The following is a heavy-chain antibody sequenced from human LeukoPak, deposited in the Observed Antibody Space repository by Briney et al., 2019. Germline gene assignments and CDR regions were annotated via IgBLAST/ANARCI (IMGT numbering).Heavy chain of an antibody. CDR3: AGERADVEVYSGMDV. Sequence: GSSVKVSCKASAGIFSNYVITWVRQAPGQGLQWMGGIIPMFGTTNYAREFQDRVTMSADESTNIAHMELRSLTSEDTAVYYCAGERADVEVYSGMDVWGQGTTVTVSS. V-gene: IGHV1-69*01. J-gene: IGHJ6*02. D-gene: IGHD2-21*01. CDR1: AGIFSNYV. CDR2: IIPMFGTT.